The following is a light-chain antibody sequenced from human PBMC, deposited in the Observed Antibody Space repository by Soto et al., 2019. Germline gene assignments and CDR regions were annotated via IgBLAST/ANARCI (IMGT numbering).Light chain of an antibody. V-gene: IGKV3-15*01. J-gene: IGKJ5*01. CDR1: QSVSTK. CDR3: QQYKNWPL. Sequence: VVMTQSPATLSVSAGETVTLSCRASQSVSTKLAWYQQKPGLAPRLLIFGASTRATGVPARFSGSGSGTEFTLTISSLQSEDFAVYYCQQYKNWPLFGQGTRLEIK. CDR2: GAS.